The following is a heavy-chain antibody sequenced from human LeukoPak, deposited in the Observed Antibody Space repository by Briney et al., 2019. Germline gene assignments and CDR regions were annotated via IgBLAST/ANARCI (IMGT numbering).Heavy chain of an antibody. Sequence: GASVKVSCKASGYTLTDYYMHWVRQAPGQGLEWMGRINPNSGGTNYAQMFQGRVTMTRDTSISTVYMELSRLRSDDTAVYYCARVGYYGSSGYYEYWGQGTLVTVSS. J-gene: IGHJ4*02. D-gene: IGHD3-22*01. CDR1: GYTLTDYY. CDR3: ARVGYYGSSGYYEY. V-gene: IGHV1-2*06. CDR2: INPNSGGT.